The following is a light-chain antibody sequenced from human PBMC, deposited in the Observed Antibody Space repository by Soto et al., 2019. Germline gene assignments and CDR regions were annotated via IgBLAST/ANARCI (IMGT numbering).Light chain of an antibody. CDR2: AAS. CDR1: QSISSY. J-gene: IGKJ1*01. CDR3: QHYNSYSEA. V-gene: IGKV1-39*01. Sequence: DIPMTQSPSSLSASVGDRVTITCRASQSISSYLNWYQQKPGKAPKLLIYAASSLQSGVPSRFSGSGSGTEFTLTISSLQPDDFATYYCQHYNSYSEAFGQGTKVELK.